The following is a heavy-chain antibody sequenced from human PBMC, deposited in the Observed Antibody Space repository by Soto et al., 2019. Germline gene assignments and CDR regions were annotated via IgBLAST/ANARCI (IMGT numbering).Heavy chain of an antibody. D-gene: IGHD5-12*01. J-gene: IGHJ2*01. CDR2: ISSSSSTI. CDR1: GFTFSSYS. V-gene: IGHV3-48*01. CDR3: ARDRGGYDSWYFVL. Sequence: EVQLVESGGGLVQPGGSLRLSCAASGFTFSSYSMNWVRQAPGKGLEWVSYISSSSSTIYYADSVKGRFTISRDNAKNSLYLQMNSLRAEDTAVYYCARDRGGYDSWYFVLWGRGTLVTVSS.